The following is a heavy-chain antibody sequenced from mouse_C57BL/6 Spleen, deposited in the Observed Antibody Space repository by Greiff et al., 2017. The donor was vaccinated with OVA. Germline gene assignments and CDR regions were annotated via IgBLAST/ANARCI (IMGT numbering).Heavy chain of an antibody. Sequence: VQLQQSGPELVKPGASVKISCKASGYSFTSYYIHWVKQRPGQGLEWIGWIYPGSGNTKYNEKFKGKATLTADTSSSTAYMQLSSLTSEDSAVYYCARSPITTVVESYAMDYWGQGTSVTVSS. D-gene: IGHD1-1*01. CDR1: GYSFTSYY. CDR3: ARSPITTVVESYAMDY. J-gene: IGHJ4*01. V-gene: IGHV1-66*01. CDR2: IYPGSGNT.